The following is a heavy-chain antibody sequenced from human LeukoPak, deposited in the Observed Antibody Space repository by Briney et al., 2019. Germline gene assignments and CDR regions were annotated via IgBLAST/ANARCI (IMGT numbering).Heavy chain of an antibody. CDR1: GFTFSSYW. CDR3: ARDGSSTSPQFDY. Sequence: GGSLRLSSAASGFTFSSYWMSWVRQAPGKGLEWVANIKEDGSEKNYVDSVKGRFTISRDNATNSLYLQMNSLRAEDTAVYYCARDGSSTSPQFDYWGQGTLVTVSS. D-gene: IGHD2-2*01. V-gene: IGHV3-7*01. CDR2: IKEDGSEK. J-gene: IGHJ4*02.